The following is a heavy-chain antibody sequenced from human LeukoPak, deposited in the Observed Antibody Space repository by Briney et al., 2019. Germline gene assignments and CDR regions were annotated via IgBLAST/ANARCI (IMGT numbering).Heavy chain of an antibody. D-gene: IGHD2-15*01. CDR2: IYYSGST. V-gene: IGHV4-39*01. CDR3: ATNIVVVVAATNVWFDP. CDR1: GGSISSSSYY. Sequence: SETLSLTCTVSGGSISSSSYYWGWIRQPPGKGLEWIGSIYYSGSTYYNPSLKSRVTISVDTSKNQFSLKLSSVTAADTAVYYCATNIVVVVAATNVWFDPWGQGTLVTVSS. J-gene: IGHJ5*02.